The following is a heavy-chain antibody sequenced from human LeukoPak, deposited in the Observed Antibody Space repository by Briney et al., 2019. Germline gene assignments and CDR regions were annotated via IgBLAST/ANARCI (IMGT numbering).Heavy chain of an antibody. Sequence: PGGSLRLSCAASGFTFSSYAMSWVRQAPGKGLEWVSGITGSGGNTYHADSVKGRFTISRDNSKNTLYLQMSSLRAEDSAIYYCAKGSAYGRPYYFDYWGQGILVTVSS. J-gene: IGHJ4*02. D-gene: IGHD3-16*01. V-gene: IGHV3-23*01. CDR3: AKGSAYGRPYYFDY. CDR1: GFTFSSYA. CDR2: ITGSGGNT.